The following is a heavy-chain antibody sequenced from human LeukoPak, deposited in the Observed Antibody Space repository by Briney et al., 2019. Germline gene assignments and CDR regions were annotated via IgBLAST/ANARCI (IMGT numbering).Heavy chain of an antibody. CDR2: ISGSGGST. CDR3: AKGRDSSGYYLDYFDY. D-gene: IGHD3-22*01. V-gene: IGHV3-23*01. J-gene: IGHJ4*02. CDR1: GFTFSSYA. Sequence: GGSLRLSCAASGFTFSSYAMSWVRQAPGKGLEWVSAISGSGGSTYYADSVKGRFTISRDNSKNTLYLQMNSLRAEDTAVYYCAKGRDSSGYYLDYFDYWGQGTLVTVSS.